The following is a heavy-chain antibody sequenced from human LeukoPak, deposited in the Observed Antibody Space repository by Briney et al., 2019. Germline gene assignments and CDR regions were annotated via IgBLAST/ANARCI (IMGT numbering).Heavy chain of an antibody. J-gene: IGHJ4*02. Sequence: GCLRLSSAASRVTLTSYALSSVRQAPGKGLECVSGISGSGGNTYYADSVKGRFTISRDNSKSTLYLQMNSLRAEDTAVYYCAKANCGSECYYYLDSWGQGTLVTVSS. D-gene: IGHD2-21*01. CDR3: AKANCGSECYYYLDS. V-gene: IGHV3-23*01. CDR1: RVTLTSYA. CDR2: ISGSGGNT.